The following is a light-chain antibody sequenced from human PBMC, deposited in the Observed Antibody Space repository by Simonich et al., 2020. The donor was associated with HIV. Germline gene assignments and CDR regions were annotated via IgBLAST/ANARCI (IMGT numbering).Light chain of an antibody. CDR3: QQYNNWPPLT. Sequence: EIVMTQSPATLSVSPGERATLSCRASQSVSSNLAWYQQKPGQAPRLLSYGASTRATGIPARFSGSGSETEFTLTISSLQSEDVAVYYCQQYNNWPPLTFGGGTKVEIK. CDR1: QSVSSN. CDR2: GAS. V-gene: IGKV3-15*01. J-gene: IGKJ4*01.